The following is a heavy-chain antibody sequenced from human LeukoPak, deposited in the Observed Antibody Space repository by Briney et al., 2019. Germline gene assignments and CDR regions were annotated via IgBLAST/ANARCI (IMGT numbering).Heavy chain of an antibody. CDR3: ARRGHSSINY. J-gene: IGHJ4*02. V-gene: IGHV4-34*01. Sequence: SETLSLTCAVYGGSFSGYYWSWIRQPPGKGLEWIGEINHSGSTNYNPSLKSRVTISVDTSKNQSSLKLSSVTAADTAVYYCARRGHSSINYWGQGTLVTVSS. CDR2: INHSGST. D-gene: IGHD6-13*01. CDR1: GGSFSGYY.